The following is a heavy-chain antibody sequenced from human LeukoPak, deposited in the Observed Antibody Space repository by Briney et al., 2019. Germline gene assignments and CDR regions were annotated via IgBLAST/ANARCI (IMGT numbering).Heavy chain of an antibody. J-gene: IGHJ3*02. CDR1: GYTFTGYY. Sequence: ASVKVSCKASGYTFTGYYMHWVRQAPGQGLEWMGWINPNSGGTNYAQKFQGRVTMTRDTSISTAYMELSRLRSDDTAMYYCARDRGESSGYYSSDAFDIWGQGTMVTVSS. CDR3: ARDRGESSGYYSSDAFDI. V-gene: IGHV1-2*02. CDR2: INPNSGGT. D-gene: IGHD3-22*01.